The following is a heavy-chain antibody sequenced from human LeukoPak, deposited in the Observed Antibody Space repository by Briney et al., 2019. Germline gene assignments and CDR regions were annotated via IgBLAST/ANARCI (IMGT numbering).Heavy chain of an antibody. D-gene: IGHD1-26*01. CDR1: GYTFTSYY. V-gene: IGHV1-46*01. Sequence: ASVKVSCKASGYTFTSYYMHWVRQAPGQGLEWMGIINPSGGSTSYAQKFQGRVTMTRDMSTSTVYIELSSLRSEDTAVYYCARDPNGGATTFDYWGQGTLVTVSS. J-gene: IGHJ4*02. CDR2: INPSGGST. CDR3: ARDPNGGATTFDY.